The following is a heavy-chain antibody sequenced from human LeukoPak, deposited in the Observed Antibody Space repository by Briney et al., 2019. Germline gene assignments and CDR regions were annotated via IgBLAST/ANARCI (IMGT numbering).Heavy chain of an antibody. CDR1: GGSISSYY. Sequence: PSETLSLTCTVSGGSISSYYWSWIRQPPGKGLEWVGYIYSSGSTNYNPSLKSRVTISVDTSKNQFYLKLSSVTAADTAVYYCARTTEGGYTYDYFYYYYMDVWGKGTTVSISS. CDR3: ARTTEGGYTYDYFYYYYMDV. D-gene: IGHD5-18*01. J-gene: IGHJ6*03. V-gene: IGHV4-59*01. CDR2: IYSSGST.